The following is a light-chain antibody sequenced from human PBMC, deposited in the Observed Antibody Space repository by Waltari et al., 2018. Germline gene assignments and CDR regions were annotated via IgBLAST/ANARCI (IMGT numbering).Light chain of an antibody. CDR3: QSYDTNIRV. CDR2: EDN. J-gene: IGLJ3*02. V-gene: IGLV6-57*01. Sequence: NFLLTQPHSVSASPGKTVTISCPRSSGSLVTNYVQWYQQRPGSSPSMIIYEDNKRPSGVPDRFSGSIDSSSNSASLTISGLKTEDEADYYCQSYDTNIRVFGGGTKLTVL. CDR1: SGSLVTNY.